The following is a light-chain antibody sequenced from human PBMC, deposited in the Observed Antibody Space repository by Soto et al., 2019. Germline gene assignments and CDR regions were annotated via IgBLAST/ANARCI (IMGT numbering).Light chain of an antibody. Sequence: QSVLAQPASVSGSPGQSITISCTGTSSDVGSYNLVSWYQQHPGKAPQLVIYGVNKRASGVPDRFSGSKSGNTASLTVSGLQAEDEADYYCSSYAGSNILYVFGTGTKVTVL. CDR3: SSYAGSNILYV. J-gene: IGLJ1*01. V-gene: IGLV2-14*02. CDR1: SSDVGSYNL. CDR2: GVN.